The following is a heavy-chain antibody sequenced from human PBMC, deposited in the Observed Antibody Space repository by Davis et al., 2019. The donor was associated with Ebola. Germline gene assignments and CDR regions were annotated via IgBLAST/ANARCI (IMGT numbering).Heavy chain of an antibody. CDR3: TSSSPDY. V-gene: IGHV3-73*01. CDR1: GFTFSGSA. CDR2: IRSKANSYAT. J-gene: IGHJ4*02. D-gene: IGHD6-6*01. Sequence: GESLKISCAASGFTFSGSAMHWIRQASGKGLEWVGRIRSKANSYATAYAASVKGRFTISRDDSKNTAYLQMNSLKTEDTAVYYCTSSSPDYWGQGTLVTFSS.